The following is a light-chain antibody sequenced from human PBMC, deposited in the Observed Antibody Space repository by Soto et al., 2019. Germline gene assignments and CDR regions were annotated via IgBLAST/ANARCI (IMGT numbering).Light chain of an antibody. CDR1: QSVSSN. Sequence: IVLNQSPCTLSLSPGERATLSCRASQSVSSNLAWYQQKPGQAPRLLIYDASNRATGIPARFSGSGSGTDFTLTISSLQPEDFATYYCQQHGQWPLTFGQGTQLDIK. J-gene: IGKJ5*01. CDR3: QQHGQWPLT. CDR2: DAS. V-gene: IGKV3-11*01.